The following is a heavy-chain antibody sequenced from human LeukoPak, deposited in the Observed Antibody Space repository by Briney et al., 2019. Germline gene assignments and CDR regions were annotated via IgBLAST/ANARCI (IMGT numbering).Heavy chain of an antibody. J-gene: IGHJ5*02. V-gene: IGHV3-21*01. CDR1: GFTFSSYS. CDR3: ARDFLYGRALDP. Sequence: PGGSLRLSCAASGFTFSSYSMNWVRQAPGKGLEWVSSISSSSSYIYYADSLKGRFTISRDNAKNSLYLQMNSLRAEDTAVYYCARDFLYGRALDPWGQGTLVTVSS. D-gene: IGHD1-26*01. CDR2: ISSSSSYI.